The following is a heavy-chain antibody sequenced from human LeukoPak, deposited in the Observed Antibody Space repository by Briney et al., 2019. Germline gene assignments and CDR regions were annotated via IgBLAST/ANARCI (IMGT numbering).Heavy chain of an antibody. CDR2: INPKSADT. Sequence: ASVKVSCKASEYTLTDQYVHWVRQAPGQGLEWKGRINPKSADTTYTQKFQGRVTMTRDTAINLVYMELSRLTSDDTAVYYCAGEADTSDSRDHYGMDVWGQGTTVTVTS. CDR3: AGEADTSDSRDHYGMDV. D-gene: IGHD6-19*01. CDR1: EYTLTDQY. V-gene: IGHV1-2*06. J-gene: IGHJ6*02.